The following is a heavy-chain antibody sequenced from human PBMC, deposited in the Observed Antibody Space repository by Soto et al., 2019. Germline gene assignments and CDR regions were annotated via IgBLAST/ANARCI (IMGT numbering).Heavy chain of an antibody. V-gene: IGHV3-33*01. CDR2: IWYDGSNK. CDR3: ARPYSSSWYGVDY. Sequence: SGGGVVQPGRSLRLSCAASGFTFSSYGMHWVRQAPGKGLEWVAVIWYDGSNKYYADSVKGRFTISRDNSKNTLYLQMNSLRAEDTAVYYCARPYSSSWYGVDYWGQGTLVTVSS. J-gene: IGHJ4*02. CDR1: GFTFSSYG. D-gene: IGHD6-13*01.